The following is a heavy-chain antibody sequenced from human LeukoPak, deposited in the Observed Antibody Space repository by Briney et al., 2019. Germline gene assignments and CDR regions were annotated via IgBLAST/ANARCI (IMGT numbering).Heavy chain of an antibody. CDR3: ARDIPSYYYGSGSYIHGMDV. CDR1: GGTFSSYA. J-gene: IGHJ6*02. CDR2: IIPIFGTA. Sequence: SVKVSCKAYGGTFSSYAISWVRQAPGQGLEWMGGIIPIFGTANYAQKFQGRVTITADESTSTAYMELSSLRSEDTAVYYCARDIPSYYYGSGSYIHGMDVWGQGTTVTVSS. D-gene: IGHD3-10*01. V-gene: IGHV1-69*13.